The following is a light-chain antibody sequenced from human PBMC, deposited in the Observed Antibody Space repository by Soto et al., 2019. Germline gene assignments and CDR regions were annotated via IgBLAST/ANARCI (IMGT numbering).Light chain of an antibody. CDR2: KAS. CDR1: QSISSW. CDR3: QQYSYFAT. J-gene: IGKJ1*01. V-gene: IGKV1-5*03. Sequence: DLQMTQSPSTLSASVGDRVTITCRASQSISSWLTWYQQKAGQAPKLLIYKASIVESGAPSRFSGSGSGTEFPLTISSLQPDDSATYYCQQYSYFATFGQGTRVEVK.